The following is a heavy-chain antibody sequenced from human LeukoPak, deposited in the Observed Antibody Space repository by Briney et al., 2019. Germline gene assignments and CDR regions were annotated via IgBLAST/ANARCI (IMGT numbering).Heavy chain of an antibody. CDR1: GFTFDDYG. Sequence: GGSLRLSCAASGFTFDDYGMSWVRQAPGKGLEWVSGINWNGGSTGYADSVKGRFTISRDNAKNSLYLQMNSLRAEDTALYYCASVVPKENWFDPWGQGTLVTVSS. J-gene: IGHJ5*02. CDR2: INWNGGST. CDR3: ASVVPKENWFDP. V-gene: IGHV3-20*04. D-gene: IGHD3-10*01.